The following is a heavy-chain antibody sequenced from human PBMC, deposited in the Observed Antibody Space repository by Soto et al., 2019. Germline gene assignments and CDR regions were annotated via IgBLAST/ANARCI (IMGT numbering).Heavy chain of an antibody. D-gene: IGHD6-19*01. CDR3: ARGLGIAVAGTLGY. CDR1: GGSFSGYY. Sequence: SETLSLTCAVYGGSFSGYYWSWIRQPPGKGPEWIGEINHSGSTNYNPSLKSRVTISVDTSKNQFSLKLSSVTAADTAVYYCARGLGIAVAGTLGYWGQGTLVTVSS. V-gene: IGHV4-34*01. J-gene: IGHJ4*02. CDR2: INHSGST.